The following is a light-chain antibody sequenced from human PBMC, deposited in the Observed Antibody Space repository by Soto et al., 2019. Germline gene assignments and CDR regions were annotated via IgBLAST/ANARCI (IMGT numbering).Light chain of an antibody. CDR3: QQAARVTST. Sequence: NHSPSYVSASVGDRVTITCRASQGIXNWLAWYQQKPGKAPNLLXANGSSLQRGGPSRFSGSGSGTDFTLTINSLHPEDFANYYCQQAARVTSTFGQGTRLEIK. V-gene: IGKV1-12*01. CDR1: QGIXNW. J-gene: IGKJ5*01. CDR2: NGS.